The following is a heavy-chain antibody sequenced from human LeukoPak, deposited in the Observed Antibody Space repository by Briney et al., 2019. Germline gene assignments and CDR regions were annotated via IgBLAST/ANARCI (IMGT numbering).Heavy chain of an antibody. CDR1: GFSLGRYW. Sequence: PGGSLRLSCAASGFSLGRYWMSWVRHPPRGGMEWVATINEDEREKFYVASVKGRFTISRDNAKNSLYLQMNSLRADDTAVYYCGEGTIVVGNTAYYDYWGQGTLVTVSS. D-gene: IGHD2-2*01. CDR3: GEGTIVVGNTAYYDY. V-gene: IGHV3-7*03. J-gene: IGHJ4*02. CDR2: INEDEREK.